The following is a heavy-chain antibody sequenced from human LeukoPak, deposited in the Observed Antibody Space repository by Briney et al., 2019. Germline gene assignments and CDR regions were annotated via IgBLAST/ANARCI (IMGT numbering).Heavy chain of an antibody. D-gene: IGHD3-10*01. Sequence: GGSLRLSCAASGFTVSSNFMSWVRQAPGKGLEWVSVIYSGGSTYYADSVKGRFTISRDNSKNTLYLQMNSLRAEDTAVYYCASSITMVRGVIGDYWGQGTLVTVSS. J-gene: IGHJ4*02. CDR1: GFTVSSNF. V-gene: IGHV3-53*01. CDR2: IYSGGST. CDR3: ASSITMVRGVIGDY.